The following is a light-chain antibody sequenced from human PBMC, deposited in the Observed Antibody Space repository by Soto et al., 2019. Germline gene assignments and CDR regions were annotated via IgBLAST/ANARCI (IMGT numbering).Light chain of an antibody. CDR1: SSNIGAGYD. CDR3: QSLDGYLVV. V-gene: IGLV1-40*01. Sequence: QPVLTQPPSVSGAPGQRVTISCTGSSSNIGAGYDVHWYQHLPGTAPKLLIYGNTNRPSGVPDRFSGSRSGASASLAITGLQAEDEADYYCQSLDGYLVVFGGGTKLTVL. CDR2: GNT. J-gene: IGLJ2*01.